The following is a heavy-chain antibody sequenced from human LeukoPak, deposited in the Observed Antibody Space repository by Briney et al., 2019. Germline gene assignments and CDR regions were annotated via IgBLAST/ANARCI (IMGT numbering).Heavy chain of an antibody. D-gene: IGHD2-8*02. CDR2: ITSSSNI. CDR3: ATYRQVLLPFES. Sequence: GGSLRLSCAASGFTFSSYAMNWVRQAPGKGLEWVSHITSSSNIYYADSVRGRFTISRDNSKSTLSLQMNSLRAEDTAIYYCATYRQVLLPFESWGQGTLVTVSS. CDR1: GFTFSSYA. J-gene: IGHJ4*02. V-gene: IGHV3-23*01.